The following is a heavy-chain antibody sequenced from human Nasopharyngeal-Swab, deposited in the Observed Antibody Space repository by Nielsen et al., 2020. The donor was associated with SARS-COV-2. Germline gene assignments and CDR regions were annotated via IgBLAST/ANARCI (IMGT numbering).Heavy chain of an antibody. CDR1: GFTFSNVW. V-gene: IGHV3-15*01. Sequence: GESLKISCAASGFTFSNVWMSWVRQAPGKGLEWVGRIKSKTDGGTTDYAAPVKGRFTISRDDSKNTLYLQMNSLKTEDTAVYYCTTFYDRSGYYLGAFDIWGQGTMVTVSS. J-gene: IGHJ3*02. CDR2: IKSKTDGGTT. D-gene: IGHD3-22*01. CDR3: TTFYDRSGYYLGAFDI.